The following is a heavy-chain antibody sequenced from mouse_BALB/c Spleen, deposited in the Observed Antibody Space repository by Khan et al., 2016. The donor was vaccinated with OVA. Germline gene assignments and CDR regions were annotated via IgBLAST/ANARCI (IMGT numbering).Heavy chain of an antibody. V-gene: IGHV1S81*02. D-gene: IGHD1-1*01. J-gene: IGHJ2*01. CDR2: TNPTNGRT. CDR1: GYTFTSYW. Sequence: QVQLQQPGAELVKAGASVKMSCKASGYTFTSYWMHWVKQRLGQGLEWFAETNPTNGRTYYPEKFKSKATLTVDKSSSTAYMLLSGPTFEDSAVYYCARIKKIVATYFDYWGQGTTLTVSS. CDR3: ARIKKIVATYFDY.